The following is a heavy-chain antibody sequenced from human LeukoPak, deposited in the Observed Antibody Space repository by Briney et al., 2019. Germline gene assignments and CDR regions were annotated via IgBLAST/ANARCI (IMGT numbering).Heavy chain of an antibody. Sequence: GGSLRLSCAASGFHFIDYSINWIRQAPGKGLEWISYIGIDSGNTKYADSVKGRFTISGDSAKNSLYLQMNSLRVEDTAVYYCARDHNYAFDNWGQGTLVTVSS. CDR2: IGIDSGNT. CDR1: GFHFIDYS. CDR3: ARDHNYAFDN. V-gene: IGHV3-11*06. D-gene: IGHD1-1*01. J-gene: IGHJ4*02.